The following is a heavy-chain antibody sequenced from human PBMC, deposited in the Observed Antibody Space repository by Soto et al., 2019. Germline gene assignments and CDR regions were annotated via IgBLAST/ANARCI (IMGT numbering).Heavy chain of an antibody. Sequence: SDTLSLTCTVSGGSISSGDYYWSWIRQPPGKGLEWIGYIYYSGSTYYNPSLKSRVTISVDTSKNQFSLKLSSVTAADTAVYYCARLSHRIVVVPAAIPHHFDYWGQGTLVTVSS. V-gene: IGHV4-30-4*02. CDR1: GGSISSGDYY. D-gene: IGHD2-2*02. J-gene: IGHJ4*02. CDR3: ARLSHRIVVVPAAIPHHFDY. CDR2: IYYSGST.